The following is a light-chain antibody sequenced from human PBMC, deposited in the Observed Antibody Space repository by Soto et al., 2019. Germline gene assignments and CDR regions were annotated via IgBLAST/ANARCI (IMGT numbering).Light chain of an antibody. V-gene: IGKV1-5*01. CDR2: IAS. CDR3: QQYSDFLIS. CDR1: QSISRS. Sequence: DIQMTQSPSTLSASVGDRVTITCRASQSISRSLAWYQQKPGKAPSLLIYIASSLEGGVPSRFSGSGFGTEFTLTITILQPADFATYYCQQYSDFLISFGPGTTVDFK. J-gene: IGKJ3*01.